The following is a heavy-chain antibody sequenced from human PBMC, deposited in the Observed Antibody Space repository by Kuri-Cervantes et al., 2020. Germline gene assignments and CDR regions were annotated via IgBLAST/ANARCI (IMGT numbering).Heavy chain of an antibody. CDR2: INHSGST. D-gene: IGHD3-16*01. V-gene: IGHV4-34*01. Sequence: SETLSLTCAVYGGSFSGYYWSWIRQPPGKGLEWIGEINHSGSTNYNPSLKSRVTISVDTSKNQFSLKLRSVTAADTAVYYCARRHTELRLGESYWFDPWGQGTLVTVSS. J-gene: IGHJ5*02. CDR3: ARRHTELRLGESYWFDP. CDR1: GGSFSGYY.